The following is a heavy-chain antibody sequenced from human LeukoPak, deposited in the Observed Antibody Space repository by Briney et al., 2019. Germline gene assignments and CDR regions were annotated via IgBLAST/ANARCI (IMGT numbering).Heavy chain of an antibody. V-gene: IGHV3-30-3*01. CDR3: AREHGRLRLGESTNWFDP. J-gene: IGHJ5*02. Sequence: GGSLRLSCAASGFTFRRYAMHWVRQAPGKGLAWVAVISYDGSNNYYAHSVKGRFTISRDNSKNTLYRQMNSLRAEDTAVYYCAREHGRLRLGESTNWFDPWGQGTLVTVSS. CDR1: GFTFRRYA. D-gene: IGHD3-16*01. CDR2: ISYDGSNN.